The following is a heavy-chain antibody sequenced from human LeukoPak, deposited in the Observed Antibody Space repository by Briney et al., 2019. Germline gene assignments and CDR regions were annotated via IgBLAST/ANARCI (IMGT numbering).Heavy chain of an antibody. V-gene: IGHV3-23*01. D-gene: IGHD6-6*01. J-gene: IGHJ4*02. Sequence: GGSLRLSCAASGFTLSSSAVTWVRQAPGKGLEWVSSISDSGGYTYYADSVKGRFTISRDNSKNTLYLQMNSLRAEDTALYYCAKDSSSSGPRGFDYWGQGTLVTVSS. CDR2: ISDSGGYT. CDR3: AKDSSSSGPRGFDY. CDR1: GFTLSSSA.